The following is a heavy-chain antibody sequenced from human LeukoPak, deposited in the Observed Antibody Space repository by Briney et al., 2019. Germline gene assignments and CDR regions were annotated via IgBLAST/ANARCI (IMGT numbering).Heavy chain of an antibody. Sequence: SETLSLTCTVSGGSVSSGSYYWSWIQQPPGKGLEWIGYIYYSGSTNYNPSLKSRVTISVDTSKNQFSLKLSSVTAADTAVYYCASGIQLWNFDYWGQGTLVTVSS. D-gene: IGHD5-18*01. J-gene: IGHJ4*02. CDR2: IYYSGST. CDR3: ASGIQLWNFDY. V-gene: IGHV4-61*01. CDR1: GGSVSSGSYY.